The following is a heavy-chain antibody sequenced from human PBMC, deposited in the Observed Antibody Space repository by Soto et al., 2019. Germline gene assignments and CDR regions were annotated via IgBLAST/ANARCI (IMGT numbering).Heavy chain of an antibody. V-gene: IGHV5-51*01. Sequence: GESLKISCKGSGSSFTSYLLGCVRKMHGKGLEWMVLIYPGDSDTRYSPSFQGQVTISADKSISTAYLQWSSLKASDTAMYYCARQGVVVAAADYWGQGTLVTVAS. CDR1: GSSFTSYL. CDR2: IYPGDSDT. CDR3: ARQGVVVAAADY. J-gene: IGHJ4*02. D-gene: IGHD2-15*01.